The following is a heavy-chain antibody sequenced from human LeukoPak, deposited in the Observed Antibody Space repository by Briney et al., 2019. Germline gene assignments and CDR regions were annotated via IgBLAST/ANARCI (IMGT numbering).Heavy chain of an antibody. J-gene: IGHJ5*02. V-gene: IGHV3-30*18. CDR2: ISYDGSNK. Sequence: GGSLRLSCAASGFTFSSYGMHWVRQAPGKGLEWVAVISYDGSNKYYADSVKGRFTISRDNSKNTLYLQMNGLRAEDTAVYYCAKDRNEAWGQGTLVTVSS. D-gene: IGHD1-1*01. CDR1: GFTFSSYG. CDR3: AKDRNEA.